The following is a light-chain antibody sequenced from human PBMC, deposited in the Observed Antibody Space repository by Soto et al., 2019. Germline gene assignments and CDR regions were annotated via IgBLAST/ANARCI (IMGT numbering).Light chain of an antibody. CDR2: GNS. J-gene: IGLJ1*01. CDR3: QSYDSSLTYV. Sequence: QSVLTQPPSVSGAPGQRVTISCTGSSSNIGAGYNVHWYQQFPGTAPKLLIYGNSNRPSGVPDRFSGSKSGTSASLAITGLQAEDEADYYCQSYDSSLTYVFRTGTKLTVL. V-gene: IGLV1-40*01. CDR1: SSNIGAGYN.